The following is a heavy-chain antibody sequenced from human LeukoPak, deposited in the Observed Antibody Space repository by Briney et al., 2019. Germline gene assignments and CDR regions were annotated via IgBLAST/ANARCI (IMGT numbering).Heavy chain of an antibody. J-gene: IGHJ4*02. CDR2: IRYDGSNK. V-gene: IGHV3-30*02. Sequence: GGSLRLSCAASGFTFSSYGMHWVRQAPGKGLEWVAFIRYDGSNKYYADSVKGRFTISRDNAKNSLYLQMNSLRAEDTAVYYCARGYSYGASGFDYWGQGTLVTVSS. CDR3: ARGYSYGASGFDY. D-gene: IGHD5-18*01. CDR1: GFTFSSYG.